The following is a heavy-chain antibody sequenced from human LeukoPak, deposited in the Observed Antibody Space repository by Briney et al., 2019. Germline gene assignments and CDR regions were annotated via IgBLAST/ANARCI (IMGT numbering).Heavy chain of an antibody. J-gene: IGHJ3*02. CDR1: GGSISSYY. Sequence: QPSETLSLTCTVPGGSISSYYWSWVRQPAGKGLESLGRIYTSGSTNYNPSLKSRVTMSVETSKNQFSLKLSSVTAADTAVYYCARDSTVFLVGATIDAFDIWGQGTMVTVSS. D-gene: IGHD1-26*01. V-gene: IGHV4-4*07. CDR2: IYTSGST. CDR3: ARDSTVFLVGATIDAFDI.